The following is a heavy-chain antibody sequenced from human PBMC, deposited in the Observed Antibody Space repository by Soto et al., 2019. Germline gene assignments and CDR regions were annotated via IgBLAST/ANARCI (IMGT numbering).Heavy chain of an antibody. CDR3: ARRYGVAFDI. CDR1: GGSITSYY. J-gene: IGHJ3*02. D-gene: IGHD3-10*01. CDR2: IYYSGST. Sequence: QVQLQESGPGLVKPTETLSLTCTVSGGSITSYYWSWIRQPTGKGMEWIRYIYYSGSTNYNPSLKSRVTISVDTSKNQFSLKLSYVTAADTAVYYCARRYGVAFDIWGQGTMVTVSS. V-gene: IGHV4-59*08.